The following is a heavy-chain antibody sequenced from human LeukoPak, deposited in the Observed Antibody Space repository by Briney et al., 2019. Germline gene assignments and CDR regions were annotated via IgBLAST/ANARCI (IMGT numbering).Heavy chain of an antibody. CDR3: ARGALYGLGSYVDY. J-gene: IGHJ4*02. CDR2: IYYSGST. D-gene: IGHD3-10*01. Sequence: PSETLSLTCTVSGGSISTYYWSWIRQPAGKGLEWIGYIYYSGSTNYSPSLKSRVTISIDTSKNHFSLRLSSVTAADTAVYYCARGALYGLGSYVDYWGQGTLVTVSS. V-gene: IGHV4-59*01. CDR1: GGSISTYY.